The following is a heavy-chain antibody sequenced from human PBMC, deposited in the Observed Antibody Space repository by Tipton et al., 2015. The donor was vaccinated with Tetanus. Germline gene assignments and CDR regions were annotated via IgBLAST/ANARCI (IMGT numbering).Heavy chain of an antibody. J-gene: IGHJ4*02. CDR1: GASSTSGDYY. V-gene: IGHV4-61*08. Sequence: TLSLTCTVSGASSTSGDYYWAWIRQPPGKGPEWIGYIYYSGSTNYNPSLKSRVTISVDTSKNQFSLKLSSVTAADTAVYYCARGGIAAAGGGLDYWGQGTLVTVSS. CDR2: IYYSGST. D-gene: IGHD6-13*01. CDR3: ARGGIAAAGGGLDY.